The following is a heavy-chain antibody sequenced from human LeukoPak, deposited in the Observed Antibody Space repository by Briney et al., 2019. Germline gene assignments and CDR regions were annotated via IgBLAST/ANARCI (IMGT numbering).Heavy chain of an antibody. V-gene: IGHV6-1*01. CDR3: ARDRSAGDAYYYYYYGMDV. Sequence: SQTLSLTCAISGDSFSSNSAAWNWIRQSPSRGLEWLGRTYYRSKWYNDYAVSVKSRITINPDTSKNQFSLQLNSVTPEDTAVYYCARDRSAGDAYYYYYYGMDVWGQGTTVTVSS. CDR1: GDSFSSNSAA. CDR2: TYYRSKWYN. D-gene: IGHD7-27*01. J-gene: IGHJ6*02.